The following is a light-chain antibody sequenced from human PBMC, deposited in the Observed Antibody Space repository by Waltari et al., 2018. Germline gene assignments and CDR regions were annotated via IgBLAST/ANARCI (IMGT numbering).Light chain of an antibody. Sequence: QSVLTQPPSAFGTPGQMVTISSYGSNLKLGRNPVNWYQSLPGADPKLLIYRDTQQPSGVPDRFSASKSVTSASLASSGLQSEDEADYYCAAWDDSLSGLWVFGGGTKVTVL. CDR2: RDT. V-gene: IGLV1-44*01. J-gene: IGLJ3*02. CDR3: AAWDDSLSGLWV. CDR1: NLKLGRNP.